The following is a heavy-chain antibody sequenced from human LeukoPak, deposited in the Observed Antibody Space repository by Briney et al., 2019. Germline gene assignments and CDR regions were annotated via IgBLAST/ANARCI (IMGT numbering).Heavy chain of an antibody. CDR1: GGSISSCY. D-gene: IGHD3-3*01. J-gene: IGHJ5*02. CDR3: ARDLYYDFGMMINWFDP. Sequence: ASETLSLTCTVSGGSISSCYWSWIRQPAGKGLEWIGRIYTSGSTNYNPSLKSRVTMSVDTSKNQFSLKLSSVTAADTAVYYCARDLYYDFGMMINWFDPWGQGTLVTVSS. V-gene: IGHV4-4*07. CDR2: IYTSGST.